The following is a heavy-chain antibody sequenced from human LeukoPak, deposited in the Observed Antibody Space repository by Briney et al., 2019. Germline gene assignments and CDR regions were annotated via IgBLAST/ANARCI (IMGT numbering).Heavy chain of an antibody. CDR1: GFTFSTYW. V-gene: IGHV3-74*03. J-gene: IGHJ5*02. Sequence: GGSLRLSCAASGFTFSTYWMHWVRQTPGKGLVWVSHINSDVTTITYADSVKGRFTISRDNAKNTLYLEMNSLRAGDTAVYYCTRGGNYFDPWGQGTLVTVSS. CDR2: INSDVTTI. CDR3: TRGGNYFDP.